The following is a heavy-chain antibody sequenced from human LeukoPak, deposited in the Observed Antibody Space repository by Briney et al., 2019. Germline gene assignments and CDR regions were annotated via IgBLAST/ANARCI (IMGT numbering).Heavy chain of an antibody. J-gene: IGHJ4*02. V-gene: IGHV3-23*01. CDR3: AKERRYYDILTGYLDY. CDR1: GFTFSSYA. Sequence: PGGPLRLSCAASGFTFSSYAMSWVRQAPGKGLEWVSAISGSGGSTYYADSVKGRFTISRDNSKNTLYLQMNSLRAEDTAVYYCAKERRYYDILTGYLDYWGQGTLVTVSS. D-gene: IGHD3-9*01. CDR2: ISGSGGST.